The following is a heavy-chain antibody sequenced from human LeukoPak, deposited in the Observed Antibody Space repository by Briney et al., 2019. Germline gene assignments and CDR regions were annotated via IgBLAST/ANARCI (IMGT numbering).Heavy chain of an antibody. CDR2: IWYDGSNK. V-gene: IGHV3-33*06. J-gene: IGHJ5*02. CDR1: GFTFSSYG. Sequence: QPGRSLRLSCAASGFTFSSYGMHWVRQAPGKGLEWVAVIWYDGSNKYYADSVKGRFTISRDNSKNTLYLQMNSLRAEDTAVYYCAKDYPPYSSSWANWFGPWGQGTLVTVSS. CDR3: AKDYPPYSSSWANWFGP. D-gene: IGHD6-13*01.